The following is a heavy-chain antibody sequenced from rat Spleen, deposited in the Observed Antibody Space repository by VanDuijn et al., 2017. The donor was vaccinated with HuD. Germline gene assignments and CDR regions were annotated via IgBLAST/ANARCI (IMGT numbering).Heavy chain of an antibody. Sequence: EVQLVESGGGFVQPGRSMKLSCTALGFTFSNYYMAWVRQAPTKGLEWVASISIGGGNTYYRDSVKGRFTISRDNAKNTLYLQMDSLMSEDTATYYCVRQPHTTYVYGYYFDYWGQGVMVTVSS. V-gene: IGHV5-25*01. CDR1: GFTFSNYY. D-gene: IGHD1-2*01. CDR2: ISIGGGNT. J-gene: IGHJ2*01. CDR3: VRQPHTTYVYGYYFDY.